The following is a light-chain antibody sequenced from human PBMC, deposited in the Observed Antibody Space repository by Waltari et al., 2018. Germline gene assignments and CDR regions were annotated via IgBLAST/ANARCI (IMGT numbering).Light chain of an antibody. CDR2: DVS. CDR1: SSDVGGYNS. Sequence: QSALTQPASVSGSPGQSITISCTGTSSDVGGYNSVSWYQQHPGKAPKLMIYDVSNRPSGVSNRFSGSKSGNTASLTISGLQAEDEADYYCSSYTSSSTLVYVFGTGTKVTVL. V-gene: IGLV2-14*03. J-gene: IGLJ1*01. CDR3: SSYTSSSTLVYV.